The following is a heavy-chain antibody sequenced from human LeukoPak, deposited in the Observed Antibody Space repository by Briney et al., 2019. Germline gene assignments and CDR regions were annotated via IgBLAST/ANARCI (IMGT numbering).Heavy chain of an antibody. CDR1: GYTSTSYD. Sequence: ASVKVSCKASGYTSTSYDINWVRQATGQGPEWMGWMNPNSGNTGYAQKFQGRVTMTRNTSISTAYMELSSLRSEDTAVYYCARVKIYNWNVAYFDYWGQGTLVTVSS. CDR2: MNPNSGNT. CDR3: ARVKIYNWNVAYFDY. J-gene: IGHJ4*02. D-gene: IGHD1-20*01. V-gene: IGHV1-8*01.